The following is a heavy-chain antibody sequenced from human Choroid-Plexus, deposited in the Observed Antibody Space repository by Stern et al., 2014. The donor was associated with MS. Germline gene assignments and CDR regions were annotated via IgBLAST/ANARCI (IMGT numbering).Heavy chain of an antibody. CDR3: ARDQRGITIFGVVTDYYYLGMDV. V-gene: IGHV1-2*02. J-gene: IGHJ6*02. CDR2: VNPNTGGT. CDR1: GYIFTGYY. D-gene: IGHD3-3*01. Sequence: VQLVESGADVKKPGAPVKVSCKTSGYIFTGYYIHWVRQAPGQGLEWIAWVNPNTGGTTYAQKFQGRVTMSRDTSISTAYVELSSLTSDDTAVYYCARDQRGITIFGVVTDYYYLGMDVWGQGTTVTVSS.